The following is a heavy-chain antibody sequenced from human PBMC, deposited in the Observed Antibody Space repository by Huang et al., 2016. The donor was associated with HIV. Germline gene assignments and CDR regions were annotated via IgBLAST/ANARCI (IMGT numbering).Heavy chain of an antibody. J-gene: IGHJ5*02. CDR3: ARTAYSYGFRQGYNWFDP. Sequence: QVLLVQSGAEVRKPGSSVKVSCTAFGGTFSSYAISWVRQAPGQGLEWMGGIILIFGTANDTQKFQGGVTITVDESTNTGYMELTRLTSEDTAVYYCARTAYSYGFRQGYNWFDPWGQGTPVTVSS. CDR2: IILIFGTA. CDR1: GGTFSSYA. D-gene: IGHD5-18*01. V-gene: IGHV1-69*13.